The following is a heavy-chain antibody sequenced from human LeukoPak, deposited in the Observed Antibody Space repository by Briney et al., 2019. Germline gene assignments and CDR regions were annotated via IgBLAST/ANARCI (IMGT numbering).Heavy chain of an antibody. CDR1: GYTFPSYG. D-gene: IGHD6-13*01. CDR3: AGDQQPETLYSSSWYNLYYYYYMDV. J-gene: IGHJ6*03. Sequence: GASVKVSCKASGYTFPSYGISWVRQAPGQGLEWMGWISAYNGNTNYAQKLQGRVTMTTDTSTSTAYMELRSLRSDDTAVYYCAGDQQPETLYSSSWYNLYYYYYMDVWGKGTTVTVSS. V-gene: IGHV1-18*01. CDR2: ISAYNGNT.